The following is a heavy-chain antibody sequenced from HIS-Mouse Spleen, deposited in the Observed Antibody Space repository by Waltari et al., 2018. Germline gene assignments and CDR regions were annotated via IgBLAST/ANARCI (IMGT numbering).Heavy chain of an antibody. D-gene: IGHD6-13*01. J-gene: IGHJ2*01. Sequence: QLQLQESGPGLVKPSEALSLTCTVSGGSVSSSSYYWVWTRPPPGKGLEWIGSIYYSGSTYYNPSLKSRVTISVDTSKNQFSLKLSSVTAADTAVYYCAREIPYSSSWYDWYFDLWGRGTLVTVSS. CDR3: AREIPYSSSWYDWYFDL. CDR1: GGSVSSSSYY. V-gene: IGHV4-39*07. CDR2: IYYSGST.